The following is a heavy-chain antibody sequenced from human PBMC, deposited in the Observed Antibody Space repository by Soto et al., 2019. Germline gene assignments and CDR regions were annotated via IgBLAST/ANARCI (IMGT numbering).Heavy chain of an antibody. D-gene: IGHD3-22*01. CDR2: ISYDGSNK. CDR3: ARAGPPNYYDSSGYYYGMDV. CDR1: GFTFSSYA. Sequence: QAQLVESGGGVVQPGRSLRLSCAASGFTFSSYAMHWVRQAPGKGLEWVAVISYDGSNKYYADSVKGRFTISRDNSKNTLYLQMNSLRAEDTAVYYCARAGPPNYYDSSGYYYGMDVWGQGTTVTVSS. J-gene: IGHJ6*02. V-gene: IGHV3-30-3*01.